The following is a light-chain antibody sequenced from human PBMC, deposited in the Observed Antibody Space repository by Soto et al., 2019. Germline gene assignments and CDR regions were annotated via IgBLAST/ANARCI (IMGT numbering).Light chain of an antibody. CDR3: SSYVRSSPIV. V-gene: IGLV2-23*02. CDR2: EVT. CDR1: SSDVGS. J-gene: IGLJ2*01. Sequence: QSALTQPASVSGSPGQSVTISCTGSSSDVGSVSWYQQHPGKGPKFMLYEVTKRPAGVSNRFSGSKSGNTAFLTISGLQPEDEADYYCSSYVRSSPIVFGGGTRSPS.